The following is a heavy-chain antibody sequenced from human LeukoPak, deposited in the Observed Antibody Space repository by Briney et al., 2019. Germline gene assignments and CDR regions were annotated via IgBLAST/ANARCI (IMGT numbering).Heavy chain of an antibody. CDR3: ARGSPHITGTTSFDP. V-gene: IGHV6-1*01. CDR1: GDSVSSNSAA. D-gene: IGHD1-7*01. CDR2: TYYRSKWYN. J-gene: IGHJ5*02. Sequence: SQTLSLTCAISGDSVSSNSAAWNWIRQSPSRGLEWLGRTYYRSKWYNDYAVSVKSRITINPDTPKNQFSLQLNSVTPEDTAVYYCARGSPHITGTTSFDPWGQGTLVTVSS.